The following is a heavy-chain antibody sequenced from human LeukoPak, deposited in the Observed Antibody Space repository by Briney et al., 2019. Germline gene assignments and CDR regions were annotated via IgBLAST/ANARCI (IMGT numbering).Heavy chain of an antibody. CDR3: ARSNGYGSVTTPYYYYGMDV. D-gene: IGHD4-17*01. CDR1: GGTFSSYA. V-gene: IGHV1-69*13. CDR2: IIPIFGTA. J-gene: IGHJ6*02. Sequence: GASVKVSCKASGGTFSSYAISWVRQAPGQGLEWMGGIIPIFGTANYAQKFQGRVTITADESTSTAYMELSSLRSEDTAVYYCARSNGYGSVTTPYYYYGMDVWGQGTTVTVSS.